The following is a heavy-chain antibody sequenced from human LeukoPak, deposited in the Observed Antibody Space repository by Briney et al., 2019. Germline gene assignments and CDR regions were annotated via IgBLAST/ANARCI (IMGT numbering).Heavy chain of an antibody. CDR3: ARVDCSSTSCYMENAFDI. D-gene: IGHD2-2*02. V-gene: IGHV3-30*04. CDR2: ISYGGSNP. J-gene: IGHJ3*02. Sequence: CLRLSPAQSLFTPSSYAMHAVRATPDERGWSGSVISYGGSNPYYADTVKGRFTITRDNSNNTLYLQMSSLRDEDTGVYYCARVDCSSTSCYMENAFDIWGQGKMLTVSS. CDR1: LFTPSSYA.